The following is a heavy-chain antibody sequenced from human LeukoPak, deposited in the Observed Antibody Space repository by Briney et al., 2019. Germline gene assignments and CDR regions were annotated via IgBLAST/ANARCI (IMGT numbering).Heavy chain of an antibody. Sequence: GGSLRLSCAASGFTFGAYAIHWVRQPPGKCLEWVSFTSSDATTEHFADSAKGRFTMSRDNSKNTVYLQMTTLRDEDTAVYYCTRGSGSGSFLIDYWGRGTLVTVSS. CDR3: TRGSGSGSFLIDY. J-gene: IGHJ4*02. CDR1: GFTFGAYA. D-gene: IGHD3-10*01. V-gene: IGHV3-30-3*01. CDR2: TSSDATTE.